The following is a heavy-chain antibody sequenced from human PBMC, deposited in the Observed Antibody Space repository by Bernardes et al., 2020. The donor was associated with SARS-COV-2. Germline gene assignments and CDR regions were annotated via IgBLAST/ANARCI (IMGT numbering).Heavy chain of an antibody. CDR2: ISSSGSTI. Sequence: GSLRLSCAASGFTFSTYNMNWVRQAPGKGLEWVSYISSSGSTIDYADSVKGRFTISRDNAKNSLYLQMNSLRDEDTAMYYCARITRVDLDYWGQGTLVTVSS. V-gene: IGHV3-48*02. D-gene: IGHD1-20*01. CDR3: ARITRVDLDY. J-gene: IGHJ4*02. CDR1: GFTFSTYN.